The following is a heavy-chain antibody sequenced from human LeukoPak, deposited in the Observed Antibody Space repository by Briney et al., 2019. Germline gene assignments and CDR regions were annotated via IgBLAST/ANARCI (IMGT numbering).Heavy chain of an antibody. CDR3: ARDRYYYAH. J-gene: IGHJ4*02. D-gene: IGHD1-14*01. CDR2: INHSGST. CDR1: GGSFSGYY. V-gene: IGHV4-34*01. Sequence: PSETLSLTCAVYGGSFSGYYWSWIRQPPGKGLEWIGEINHSGSTDYNPSLKSRVTISVDTSKNQFTLKLSSVTAADTAVYYCARDRYYYAHWGQGTLVTVSS.